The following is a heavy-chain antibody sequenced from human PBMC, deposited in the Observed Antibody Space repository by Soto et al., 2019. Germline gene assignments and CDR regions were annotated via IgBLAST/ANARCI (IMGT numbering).Heavy chain of an antibody. CDR3: ARSYEALSHDY. J-gene: IGHJ4*02. CDR2: INSDGSSI. V-gene: IGHV3-74*01. D-gene: IGHD3-16*01. CDR1: GVTFSSYW. Sequence: PGGSLRLSCAASGVTFSSYWMHWVRQAPGKGLVWVSRINSDGSSINYADSVKGRFIISRDNAKNTLRLQMNSLRAEDTAVYYCARSYEALSHDYWGQGTLVTVSS.